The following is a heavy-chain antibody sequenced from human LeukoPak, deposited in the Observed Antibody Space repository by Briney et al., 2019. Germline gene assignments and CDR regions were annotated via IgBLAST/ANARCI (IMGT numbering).Heavy chain of an antibody. CDR1: GFNFRSYW. J-gene: IGHJ4*02. CDR2: IDSDDTGT. D-gene: IGHD3-22*01. Sequence: GGSLRLSCAAPGFNFRSYWMHWVRQAPGKGLLWVSRIDSDDTGTYTVYVQGRFTISRDNANNMLYLQMNNLRADDTAIYYCTKAARTCHSSGCWKPSDYWGQGALVTVSS. CDR3: TKAARTCHSSGCWKPSDY. V-gene: IGHV3-74*01.